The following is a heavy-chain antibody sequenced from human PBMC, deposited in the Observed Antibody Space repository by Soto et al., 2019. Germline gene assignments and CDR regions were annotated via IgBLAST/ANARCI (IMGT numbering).Heavy chain of an antibody. CDR3: ARQFDSSGWKRNYYYYGMDV. CDR2: IYPGDSDT. Sequence: GESLKISCKGSGYRFTSYWIGWVRQMPGKGLEWMGIIYPGDSDTRYSPSFQGQVTISADKSISTAYLQWSSLKASDTAMYYCARQFDSSGWKRNYYYYGMDVWGQGTTVTVSS. J-gene: IGHJ6*02. D-gene: IGHD6-19*01. V-gene: IGHV5-51*01. CDR1: GYRFTSYW.